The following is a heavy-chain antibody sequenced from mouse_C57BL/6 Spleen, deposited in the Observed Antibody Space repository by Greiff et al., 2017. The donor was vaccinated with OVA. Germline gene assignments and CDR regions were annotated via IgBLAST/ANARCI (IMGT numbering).Heavy chain of an antibody. CDR2: INRSNGGT. Sequence: VQLQQPGADLVQPGASVKLSCKASGYDFPCYWMHWVKQRPGQGLEWIGTINRSNGGTNYTEKFKSKATLTVDNASSTAYMQVSSLTSEEPAVYYCARKGAMDYWGQGTSVTVSS. CDR1: GYDFPCYW. V-gene: IGHV1-53*01. CDR3: ARKGAMDY. J-gene: IGHJ4*01.